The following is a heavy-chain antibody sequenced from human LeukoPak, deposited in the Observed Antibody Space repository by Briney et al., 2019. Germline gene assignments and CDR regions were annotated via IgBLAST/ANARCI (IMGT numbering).Heavy chain of an antibody. V-gene: IGHV3-21*04. J-gene: IGHJ4*02. CDR3: ARHASGSYFFEY. D-gene: IGHD3-10*01. CDR1: GFTFRDYT. Sequence: GGSLRLSCAASGFTFRDYTMNWVRQAPGKGLEWVSAISKSGTYIKYADSVKGRFTVSRDNAKNSLFLQMNSLRAEDTAVYYCARHASGSYFFEYWGQGTLVTVSS. CDR2: ISKSGTYI.